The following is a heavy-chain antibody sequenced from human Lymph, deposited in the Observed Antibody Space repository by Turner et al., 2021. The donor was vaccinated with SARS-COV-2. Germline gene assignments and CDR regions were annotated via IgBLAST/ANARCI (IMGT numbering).Heavy chain of an antibody. D-gene: IGHD4-17*01. CDR2: SSSSSSYI. Sequence: EGQLVESGGGMVMHGGSLILSCAASGFTSSTYSMNWVRQAPGKGLEWISFSSSSSSYIYYADSMNGRFTISRDDAKNSLYLPMNSLRAEDKAVYYCARDIPTTADYFDHWGQGTLVTVSS. J-gene: IGHJ4*02. CDR1: GFTSSTYS. CDR3: ARDIPTTADYFDH. V-gene: IGHV3-21*01.